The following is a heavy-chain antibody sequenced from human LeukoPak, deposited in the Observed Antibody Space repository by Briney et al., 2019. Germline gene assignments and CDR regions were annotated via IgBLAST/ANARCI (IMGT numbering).Heavy chain of an antibody. CDR1: GYSFTSYW. CDR2: IYPGDSDT. Sequence: GESLKISCKGSGYSFTSYWIGWVRQMPGKGLEWMGIIYPGDSDTRYSPSFQGQVTISADTSISTAYLPGSSLKASDTHGYLFVSAGQYHILTCHYNGFVWFGPWGQGTLVTVSS. V-gene: IGHV5-51*01. CDR3: VSAGQYHILTCHYNGFVWFGP. D-gene: IGHD3-9*01. J-gene: IGHJ5*02.